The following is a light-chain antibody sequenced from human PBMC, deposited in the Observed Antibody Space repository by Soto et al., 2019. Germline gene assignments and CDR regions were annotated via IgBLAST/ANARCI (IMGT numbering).Light chain of an antibody. J-gene: IGKJ1*01. Sequence: DIQMTQSPSSVSASVGDRLTITCRASQGISGWLAWYQQKPGKAPKLLIYDVSTLDSGVPSRFSGSASGTEFTLTISSLESDDFATYYCQQYHRYSTFGQGTKVDIK. CDR1: QGISGW. V-gene: IGKV1-5*01. CDR3: QQYHRYST. CDR2: DVS.